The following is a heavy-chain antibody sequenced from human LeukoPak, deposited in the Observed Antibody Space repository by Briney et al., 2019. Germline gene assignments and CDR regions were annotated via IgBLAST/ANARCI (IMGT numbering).Heavy chain of an antibody. CDR1: GFTFSSYW. Sequence: GRSLRLSRAVSGFTFSSYWMHWVRHAPGNGLVWVSLINSDGSSIRYAYSVKGRFTISRDNAKNTLYLQMNSLRAEDTAVYYCARVNDILTGYYLGGAFDPWGQGTLVTVSS. CDR3: ARVNDILTGYYLGGAFDP. CDR2: INSDGSSI. V-gene: IGHV3-74*01. D-gene: IGHD3-9*01. J-gene: IGHJ5*02.